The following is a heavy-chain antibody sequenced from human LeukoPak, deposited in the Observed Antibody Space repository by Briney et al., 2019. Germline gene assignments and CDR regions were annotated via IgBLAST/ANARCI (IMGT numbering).Heavy chain of an antibody. CDR2: INHSGST. CDR1: GGSFSGYY. D-gene: IGHD2-2*01. J-gene: IGHJ6*02. Sequence: SETLCLTCAVYGGSFSGYYWSWIRQPPGKGLEWIGEINHSGSTNYNPSLKSRVTISVDTSKNQFSLKLSSVTAADTAVYYCARASPGASETYYYYGMDVWGQGTTVTVPS. CDR3: ARASPGASETYYYYGMDV. V-gene: IGHV4-34*01.